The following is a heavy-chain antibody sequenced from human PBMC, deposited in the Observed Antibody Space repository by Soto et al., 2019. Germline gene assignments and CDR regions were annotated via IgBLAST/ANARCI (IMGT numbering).Heavy chain of an antibody. CDR3: ARGGSESDY. Sequence: EVQLVESGGGLVQPGGSLRLSCAASGFTFSGYWMTWVRQAPGKGLEWVANIKEDGSEKNYVDSVECRFTISRDNAKNSLYLQMNSLRADDTAVYYCARGGSESDYWGQGTLVTVSS. V-gene: IGHV3-7*01. CDR1: GFTFSGYW. CDR2: IKEDGSEK. J-gene: IGHJ4*02. D-gene: IGHD3-16*01.